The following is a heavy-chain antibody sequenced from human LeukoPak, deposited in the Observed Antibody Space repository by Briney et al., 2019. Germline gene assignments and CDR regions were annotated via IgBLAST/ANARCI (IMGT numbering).Heavy chain of an antibody. D-gene: IGHD3-10*01. CDR1: GYTFTGYY. V-gene: IGHV1-2*02. CDR3: ARGGSGSVYLADY. CDR2: INPNSGGT. Sequence: ASVKVSCKASGYTFTGYYMHWVRQAPGQGLEWMGWINPNSGGTNYAQKFQGRVTMTRDTSISTAYMELSRLRSDDTAVYYCARGGSGSVYLADYWSQGTLVTVSS. J-gene: IGHJ4*02.